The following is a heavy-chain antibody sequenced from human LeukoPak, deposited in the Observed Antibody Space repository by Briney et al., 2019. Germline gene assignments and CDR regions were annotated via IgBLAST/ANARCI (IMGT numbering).Heavy chain of an antibody. Sequence: GGSLRLSCEASGFTFSNYWMSWVRQAPGKGLEWVANIKQDGSEKNYVDSVKGRFTISRDNAKNSLYLQMNSLRAEDTAVYYCARDLYRIVVVPHYFDYWGQGTLVTVSS. CDR3: ARDLYRIVVVPHYFDY. CDR2: IKQDGSEK. D-gene: IGHD3-22*01. V-gene: IGHV3-7*01. CDR1: GFTFSNYW. J-gene: IGHJ4*02.